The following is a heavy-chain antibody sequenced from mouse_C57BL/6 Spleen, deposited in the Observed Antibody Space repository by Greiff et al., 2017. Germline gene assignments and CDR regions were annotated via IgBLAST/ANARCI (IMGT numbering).Heavy chain of an antibody. CDR2: IYPRDGST. CDR3: ARVPGWLLAMDY. J-gene: IGHJ4*01. CDR1: GYTFTSYD. Sequence: VNVVESGPELVKPGASVTLSCKASGYTFTSYDINWVKQRPGQGLEWIGWIYPRDGSTKYNETFKGQATLTVDTSSSTAYMELPSLTSEDTAVYFCARVPGWLLAMDYGGQGTSVTVSS. V-gene: IGHV1-85*01. D-gene: IGHD2-3*01.